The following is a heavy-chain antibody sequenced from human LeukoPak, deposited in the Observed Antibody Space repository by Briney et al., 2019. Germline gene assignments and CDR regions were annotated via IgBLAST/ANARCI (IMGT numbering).Heavy chain of an antibody. CDR2: IYYSGST. CDR3: ARGRRYYGSGSTFYFDY. V-gene: IGHV4-31*03. D-gene: IGHD3-10*01. CDR1: GGSISSGGYY. J-gene: IGHJ4*02. Sequence: SETLSLTCTVSGGSISSGGYYWSWTRQHPGKGLEWIGYIYYSGSTYYNPSLKSRVTISVDTSKNQFSLKLSSVTAADTAVYYCARGRRYYGSGSTFYFDYWGQGTLVTVSS.